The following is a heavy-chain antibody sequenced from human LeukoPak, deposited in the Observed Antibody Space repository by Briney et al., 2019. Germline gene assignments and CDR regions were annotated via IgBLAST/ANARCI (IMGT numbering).Heavy chain of an antibody. V-gene: IGHV3-74*01. CDR3: ARSNHGCHDY. CDR1: GFTFSSYW. J-gene: IGHJ4*02. D-gene: IGHD4-11*01. Sequence: PGGSLRLSCAASGFTFSSYWMHWVRQAPEKGLVWVSRNGSNTPYAASVKGRFTISRDSAKNTLYLQMNSLRAEDTAVYYCARSNHGCHDYWGQGTLVTVSS. CDR2: NGSNT.